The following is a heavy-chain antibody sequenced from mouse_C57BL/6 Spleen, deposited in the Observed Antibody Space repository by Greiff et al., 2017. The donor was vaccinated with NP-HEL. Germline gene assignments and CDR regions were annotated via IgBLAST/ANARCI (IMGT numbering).Heavy chain of an antibody. J-gene: IGHJ3*01. Sequence: VQGVESGPGLVAPSQSLSITCTVSGFSLTSYGVDWVRQSPGKGLEWLGVIWGVGSTNYNSALKSRLSISKDNSKSQVFLKMNSLQTDDTAMYYCASDLKTAQATGAYWGQGTLVTVSA. CDR3: ASDLKTAQATGAY. D-gene: IGHD3-2*02. V-gene: IGHV2-6*01. CDR2: IWGVGST. CDR1: GFSLTSYG.